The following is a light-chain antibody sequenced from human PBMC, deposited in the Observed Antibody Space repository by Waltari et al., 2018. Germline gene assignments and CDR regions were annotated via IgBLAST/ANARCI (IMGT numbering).Light chain of an antibody. CDR3: ETWDTAIHV. Sequence: QLVVTQSPSASAPLGASVKLTCTLTSGHSTFAIAWHQQQPGKGPRYLMSLKSDGSHSRGDGIPDRFSGSSSGAERYLTISSLESEDEADYYCETWDTAIHVFGGGTKLTVI. J-gene: IGLJ3*02. V-gene: IGLV4-69*01. CDR2: LKSDGSH. CDR1: SGHSTFA.